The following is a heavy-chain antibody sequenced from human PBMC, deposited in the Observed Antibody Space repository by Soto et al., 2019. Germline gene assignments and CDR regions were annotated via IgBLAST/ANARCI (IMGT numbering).Heavy chain of an antibody. CDR2: ISYDGSNK. D-gene: IGHD4-17*01. J-gene: IGHJ4*02. V-gene: IGHV3-30*18. CDR1: GFTFSSYG. Sequence: QVQLVESGGGVVQPGRSLRLSCAASGFTFSSYGMHWVRQAPGKGLEWVAVISYDGSNKYYADSVKGRFTISRDNSKNTLELQMDRLRAEDTAVYYCAKDRGPASTVTATDYWGQGTLVTVSS. CDR3: AKDRGPASTVTATDY.